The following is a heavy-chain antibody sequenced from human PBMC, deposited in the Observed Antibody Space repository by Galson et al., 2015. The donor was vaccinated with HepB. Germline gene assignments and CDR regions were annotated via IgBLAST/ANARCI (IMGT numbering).Heavy chain of an antibody. J-gene: IGHJ4*02. CDR3: VRDHAPAHICGGDCYSAGY. CDR2: ISWDGSKT. Sequence: SLRLSCAASGFMFSTYWMQWVRQAPGKGLVWVALISWDGSKTFYGDSVRGRFTISRDNSKNMLYLEMNSLRGEDTAVFYCVRDHAPAHICGGDCYSAGYWGQGALVTVSS. V-gene: IGHV3-30-3*01. CDR1: GFMFSTYW. D-gene: IGHD2-21*02.